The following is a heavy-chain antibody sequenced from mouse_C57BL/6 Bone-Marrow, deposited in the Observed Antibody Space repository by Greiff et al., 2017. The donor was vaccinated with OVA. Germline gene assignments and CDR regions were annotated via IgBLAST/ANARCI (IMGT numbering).Heavy chain of an antibody. Sequence: VQLQQSGPELVKPGASVKISCKASGYSFTSYYIHWVKQRPGQGLEWIGWIYPGSGNTKYNEKFKGKATLTADTSSSTAYMQLSSLTSEDSAVYYCAREGYYGSQYYFDYWGQGTTLTVSS. D-gene: IGHD1-1*01. J-gene: IGHJ2*01. V-gene: IGHV1-66*01. CDR1: GYSFTSYY. CDR2: IYPGSGNT. CDR3: AREGYYGSQYYFDY.